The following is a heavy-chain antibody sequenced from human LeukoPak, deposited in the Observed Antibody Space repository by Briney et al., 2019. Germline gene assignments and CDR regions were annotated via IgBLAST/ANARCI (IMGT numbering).Heavy chain of an antibody. CDR2: IKQDGSAK. CDR3: ARVEASGYDYGAFDY. J-gene: IGHJ4*02. CDR1: GFTFNRYW. Sequence: GGSLRLSCAASGFTFNRYWMSWVPQAPGKELQWVANIKQDGSAKYYVDSVKGRFTISRDNAKNSLYLQMNSLRAEDTAVYYCARVEASGYDYGAFDYWGQGTLVTVSS. D-gene: IGHD5-12*01. V-gene: IGHV3-7*01.